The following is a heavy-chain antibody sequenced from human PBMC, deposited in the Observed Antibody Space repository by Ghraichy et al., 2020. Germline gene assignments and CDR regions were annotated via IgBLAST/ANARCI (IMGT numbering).Heavy chain of an antibody. CDR2: RSADKETK. J-gene: IGHJ4*02. V-gene: IGHV3-30*03. D-gene: IGHD1-26*01. CDR1: GFPFSRYG. Sequence: GGSLRLSCKASGFPFSRYGMHWVRRAPGKGLEWVALRSADKETKFYADSVRGRFTISRDDSKSTLFLRRNNRRAEETGMYCCARGDDGSPDSWGPGTLVVDCS. CDR3: ARGDDGSPDS.